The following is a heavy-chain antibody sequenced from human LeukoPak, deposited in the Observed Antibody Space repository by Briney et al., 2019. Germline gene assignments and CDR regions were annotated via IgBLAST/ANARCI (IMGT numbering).Heavy chain of an antibody. CDR3: ARGVDILTGYEYYFDY. J-gene: IGHJ4*02. CDR1: GYTLTGYY. V-gene: IGHV1-2*04. D-gene: IGHD3-9*01. Sequence: GASAKVSCKASGYTLTGYYMHWVRQAPGQGLEGLGWINPNSGVTNYAQKFQGWVTMTRDTSISTAYMELSRLRSDDTAVYYCARGVDILTGYEYYFDYWGQGTLVTVSS. CDR2: INPNSGVT.